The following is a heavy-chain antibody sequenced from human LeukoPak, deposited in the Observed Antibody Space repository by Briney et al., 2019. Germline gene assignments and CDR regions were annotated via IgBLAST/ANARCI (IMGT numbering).Heavy chain of an antibody. J-gene: IGHJ4*02. CDR3: ARDSSMGLVRGVPYFDY. V-gene: IGHV4-31*03. Sequence: SETLSLTCTVSGGSISSGGYYWSRIRQHPGKGLEWIGYIYYSGSTYYNPSLKSRVTISVDTSKNQFSLKLSSVTAADTAVYYCARDSSMGLVRGVPYFDYWGQGTLVTVSS. CDR2: IYYSGST. CDR1: GGSISSGGYY. D-gene: IGHD3-10*01.